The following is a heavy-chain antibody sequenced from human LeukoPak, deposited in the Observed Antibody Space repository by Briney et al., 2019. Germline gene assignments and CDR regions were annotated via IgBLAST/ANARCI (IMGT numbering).Heavy chain of an antibody. Sequence: PGGSLRLXCAASGFTFSSYGMHWVRQAPGKGLEWVAVIWYDGSNKYYADSVKGRFTISRDNSKNTLYLQMNSLRAEDTAVYYCARGPLLNAIAVAPGRFDYWGQGTLVTVSS. J-gene: IGHJ4*02. D-gene: IGHD6-19*01. V-gene: IGHV3-33*01. CDR2: IWYDGSNK. CDR3: ARGPLLNAIAVAPGRFDY. CDR1: GFTFSSYG.